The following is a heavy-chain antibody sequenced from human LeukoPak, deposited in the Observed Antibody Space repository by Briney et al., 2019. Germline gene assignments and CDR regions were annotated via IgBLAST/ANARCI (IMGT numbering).Heavy chain of an antibody. Sequence: SSDTLSLTCAVSGGSISRSGYSWSWIRQPPVKGLDWIAYIYYTGSTYYNPSLKSRVTISLDTSKNQFSLKLTSVTAADTAVYYCARGGDSSGYEGRFDPWGQGTLVTVSS. V-gene: IGHV4-30-4*07. D-gene: IGHD3-22*01. CDR1: GGSISRSGYS. CDR3: ARGGDSSGYEGRFDP. J-gene: IGHJ5*02. CDR2: IYYTGST.